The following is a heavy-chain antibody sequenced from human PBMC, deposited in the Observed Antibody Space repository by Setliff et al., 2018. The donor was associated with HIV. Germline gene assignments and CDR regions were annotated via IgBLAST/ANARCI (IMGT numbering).Heavy chain of an antibody. CDR2: IYSGGST. CDR1: GFTVSTYY. Sequence: GGSLRLSCAASGFTVSTYYMSWVRQAPGKGLEWVSTIYSGGSTYHADSVKGRFTLSRDNSKNTVYLQMNSLRPEDTGVYYCVRDGKIGARLDYWGPGTQVTVS. D-gene: IGHD6-6*01. V-gene: IGHV3-66*02. J-gene: IGHJ4*02. CDR3: VRDGKIGARLDY.